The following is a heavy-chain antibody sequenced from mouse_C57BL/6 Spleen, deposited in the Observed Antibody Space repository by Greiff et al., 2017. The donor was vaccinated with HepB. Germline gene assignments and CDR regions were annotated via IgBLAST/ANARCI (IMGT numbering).Heavy chain of an antibody. CDR2: IYPGSGNT. Sequence: VQLQQSGAELVRPGASVKLSCKASGYTFTDYYINWVKQRPGQGLEWIARIYPGSGNTYYNEKFTGKATLTAEKSSSTAYMQLSSLTSEDSAVYFCARWGYGSSYWYFDVWGTGTTVTVSS. D-gene: IGHD1-1*01. CDR3: ARWGYGSSYWYFDV. J-gene: IGHJ1*03. CDR1: GYTFTDYY. V-gene: IGHV1-76*01.